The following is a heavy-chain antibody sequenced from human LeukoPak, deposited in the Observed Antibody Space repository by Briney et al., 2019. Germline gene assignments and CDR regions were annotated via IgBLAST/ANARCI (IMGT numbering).Heavy chain of an antibody. V-gene: IGHV4-59*08. CDR2: IYYSGST. J-gene: IGHJ4*02. D-gene: IGHD5-12*01. CDR3: AERSAYESLFGY. Sequence: SETLSLTCTVSGGSISSYYWSWIRQPPGKGLEWIGNIYYSGSTNYNPSLKSRVTISVDTSKNQFSLKLNSVTAADTAVYFCAERSAYESLFGYWGQGTLVTVSS. CDR1: GGSISSYY.